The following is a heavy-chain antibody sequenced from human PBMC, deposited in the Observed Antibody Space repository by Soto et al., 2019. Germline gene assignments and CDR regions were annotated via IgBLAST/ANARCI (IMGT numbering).Heavy chain of an antibody. D-gene: IGHD3-22*01. CDR2: VYYSGST. CDR1: GGSISSSSYY. V-gene: IGHV4-39*01. J-gene: IGHJ4*02. CDR3: ARSRLLGPYFAS. Sequence: SETLSLTCTVSGGSISSSSYYWSWIRQPPGKGLEWIGSVYYSGSTYYNPSLKSRVTISVDTSKNQFSLNLSSVTAADTAVYYCARSRLLGPYFASWGQGTLVTVSS.